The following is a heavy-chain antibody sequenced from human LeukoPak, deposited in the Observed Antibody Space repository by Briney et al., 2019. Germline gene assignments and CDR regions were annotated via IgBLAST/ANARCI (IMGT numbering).Heavy chain of an antibody. CDR2: ISYSGNT. D-gene: IGHD3-16*01. J-gene: IGHJ6*03. CDR1: GDPISSTYY. V-gene: IGHV4-59*01. CDR3: ARDWGVAATPGYMDV. Sequence: SETLSLTCTVSGDPISSTYYWTWIRQPPGKGLEWIGYISYSGNTNYNPSLKSRVTISVDTSKNQFSLKLTSVTAADTAVYYCARDWGVAATPGYMDVWGKGTTVTVSS.